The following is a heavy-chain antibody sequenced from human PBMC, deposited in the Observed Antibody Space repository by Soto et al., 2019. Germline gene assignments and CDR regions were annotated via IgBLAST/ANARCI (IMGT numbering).Heavy chain of an antibody. CDR3: AREADFASSGYVLDY. J-gene: IGHJ4*02. CDR1: GDSISTFY. Sequence: PSETLSLTCTVSGDSISTFYWGWMRQSPGKELEWIGYVYYTGSTNYNPSLKSRVTISVDRSKNQFSLKLTSANAADTAVYYCAREADFASSGYVLDYWGLGTLVTVSS. D-gene: IGHD3-22*01. CDR2: VYYTGST. V-gene: IGHV4-59*01.